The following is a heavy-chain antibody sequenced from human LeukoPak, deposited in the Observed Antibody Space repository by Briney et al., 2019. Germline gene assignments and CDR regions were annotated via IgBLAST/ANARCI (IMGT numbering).Heavy chain of an antibody. V-gene: IGHV3-48*03. CDR2: ISSSGSTI. CDR3: ARGVVVEAANDY. J-gene: IGHJ4*02. CDR1: GFTFSSYE. D-gene: IGHD2-15*01. Sequence: GGSLRLSCAASGFTFSSYEMNWVRQAPGKGLEWVSYISSSGSTIYYADSVKGRFTISRDNAKNSLYLQMNSLRAEDTAVYYCARGVVVEAANDYWGQGTLVTVSS.